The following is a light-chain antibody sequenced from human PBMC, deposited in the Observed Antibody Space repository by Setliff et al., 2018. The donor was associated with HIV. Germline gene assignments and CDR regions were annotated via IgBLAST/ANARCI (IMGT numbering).Light chain of an antibody. CDR2: DVS. Sequence: QSVLTQPASVSGSPGQSITISCTGTSSDVGGYNYVSWYQQHPGKAPKLMIYDVSKRPSGVSNRFSGSKSGNTASLTISGLQAEDEADYYCSSYTSSSPPYVFGTGTKVTVL. CDR1: SSDVGGYNY. J-gene: IGLJ1*01. CDR3: SSYTSSSPPYV. V-gene: IGLV2-14*01.